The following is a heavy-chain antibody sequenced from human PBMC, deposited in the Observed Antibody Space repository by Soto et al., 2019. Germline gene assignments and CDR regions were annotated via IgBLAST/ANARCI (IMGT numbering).Heavy chain of an antibody. CDR2: IWYDGSNK. V-gene: IGHV3-33*01. Sequence: GGSLRLSCAASGFTFSSYGMHWVRQAPGKGLEWVAVIWYDGSNKYYADSVKGRFTISRDNSKNTLYLQMNSLRAEDTAVYYCASSRRGYSGYDPETPLDYWGQGTLVTVSS. CDR3: ASSRRGYSGYDPETPLDY. D-gene: IGHD5-12*01. CDR1: GFTFSSYG. J-gene: IGHJ4*02.